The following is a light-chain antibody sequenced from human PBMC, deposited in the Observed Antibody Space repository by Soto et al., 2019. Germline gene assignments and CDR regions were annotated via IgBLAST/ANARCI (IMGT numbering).Light chain of an antibody. CDR2: EGS. CDR1: SSDFGSYNL. Sequence: QSVLPQPASVSGSPGQPITISCTGTSSDFGSYNLVSWYQQHPGKAPKLMIYEGSKRPSGVSNRFSGSKSGNTASLTISGLQAEDEADYYCCSYAGSSTFYVFGTGTKVTVL. CDR3: CSYAGSSTFYV. J-gene: IGLJ1*01. V-gene: IGLV2-23*01.